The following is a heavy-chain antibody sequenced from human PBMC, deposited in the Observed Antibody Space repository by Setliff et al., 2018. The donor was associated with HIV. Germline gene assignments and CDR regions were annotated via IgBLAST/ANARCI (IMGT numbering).Heavy chain of an antibody. V-gene: IGHV4-38-2*02. Sequence: SETLSLTCAVSGYSISNGYYWGWLRQSPGKGLEWIGHIYSSGSTYYNPSLKSRVTISLDTSENQFSLNLNSVTAADTAVYYCARDISEGFFLERASEHWSQGTLVTVSS. D-gene: IGHD3-3*01. CDR3: ARDISEGFFLERASEH. J-gene: IGHJ1*01. CDR2: IYSSGST. CDR1: GYSISNGYY.